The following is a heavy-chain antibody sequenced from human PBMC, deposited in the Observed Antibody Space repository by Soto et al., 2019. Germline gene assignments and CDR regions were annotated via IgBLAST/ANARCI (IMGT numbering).Heavy chain of an antibody. CDR1: GFTFSTYW. Sequence: EVQLVESGGGLVQPGGSLRLSCAASGFTFSTYWMHWVRQAPGKGLVWVSRINSDGSTTNYADSVKGRFTISRDNAKNTMYLQMNSLRAEDTAVYYCARDAYYDMGVWGQGTTVTVSS. CDR2: INSDGSTT. V-gene: IGHV3-74*01. CDR3: ARDAYYDMGV. J-gene: IGHJ6*02.